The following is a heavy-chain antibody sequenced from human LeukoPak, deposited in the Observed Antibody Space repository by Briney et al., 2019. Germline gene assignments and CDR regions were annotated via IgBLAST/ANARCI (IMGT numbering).Heavy chain of an antibody. Sequence: GGSLRLSCAASGFTFSSYWMHWVRQAPGKGLVWVSHINTDGRSTSYADSVKGRFTISRDNSKNTLNLQMNSLSDDDTAVYYCATDQRYAFDYWGQGILVTVSS. J-gene: IGHJ4*02. CDR1: GFTFSSYW. CDR3: ATDQRYAFDY. CDR2: INTDGRST. D-gene: IGHD3-9*01. V-gene: IGHV3-74*01.